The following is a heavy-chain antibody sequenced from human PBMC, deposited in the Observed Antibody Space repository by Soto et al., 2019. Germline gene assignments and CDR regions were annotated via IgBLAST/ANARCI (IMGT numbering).Heavy chain of an antibody. Sequence: QVQLVQSGAEVKKPGASVKVSCKASGYTFTSYAMHWVRQAPGQRLEWMGWINAGNGNTKYSQKFQGRVTITRDTSASTAYMELSSLRSEDTAVYYCAKDKFCSGYYTGWFDPWGQGTLVTVSS. V-gene: IGHV1-3*01. CDR2: INAGNGNT. J-gene: IGHJ5*02. D-gene: IGHD3-3*01. CDR1: GYTFTSYA. CDR3: AKDKFCSGYYTGWFDP.